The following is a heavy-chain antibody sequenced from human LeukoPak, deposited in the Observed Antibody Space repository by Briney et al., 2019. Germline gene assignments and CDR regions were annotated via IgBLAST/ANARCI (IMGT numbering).Heavy chain of an antibody. J-gene: IGHJ5*02. D-gene: IGHD3-9*01. CDR3: ARDALTGYPNWFDP. Sequence: SQTLSLTCTVSGGSISSRAYYWTWIRQPAGKGLEWIGRIHNSGSTYYNPSLKSRVTMSIDTSNNQFFLKLNSVTAADTAVYHCARDALTGYPNWFDPWGQGILVTVSS. V-gene: IGHV4-61*02. CDR2: IHNSGST. CDR1: GGSISSRAYY.